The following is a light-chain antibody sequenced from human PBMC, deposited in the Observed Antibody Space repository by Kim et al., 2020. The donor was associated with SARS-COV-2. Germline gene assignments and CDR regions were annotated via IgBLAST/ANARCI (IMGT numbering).Light chain of an antibody. Sequence: ASVGDRVTITCRASQSISRFFNWYQQKPGEAPTRLIYGASRLQSGVPSRFSGSGSGTDFTLTISSLQPEDFATYYCQQSYSTPPTFGQGTKVDIK. V-gene: IGKV1-39*01. CDR1: QSISRF. CDR2: GAS. J-gene: IGKJ1*01. CDR3: QQSYSTPPT.